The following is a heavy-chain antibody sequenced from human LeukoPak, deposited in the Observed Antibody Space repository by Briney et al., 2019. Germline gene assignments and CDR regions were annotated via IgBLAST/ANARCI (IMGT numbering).Heavy chain of an antibody. V-gene: IGHV4-39*07. Sequence: SETLSLTCTVSGGSISSSSYYWGWIRQPPGKGLEWIGSIYYSGSTNYNPSLKSRVTISVDTSKNQFSLKLSSVTAADTAVYYCARLTTVTPRTAFDIWGQGTLVTVSS. D-gene: IGHD4-17*01. CDR2: IYYSGST. CDR1: GGSISSSSYY. J-gene: IGHJ3*02. CDR3: ARLTTVTPRTAFDI.